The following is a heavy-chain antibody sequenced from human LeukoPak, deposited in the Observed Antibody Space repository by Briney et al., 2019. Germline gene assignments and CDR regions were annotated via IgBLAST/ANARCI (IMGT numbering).Heavy chain of an antibody. CDR3: ARIDSRGEGVG. Sequence: ASVKVSCKASGYTFTSYGISWVRQAPGQGLEWMGIINPSGGSTSYAQKFQGRVTMTRDMSTSTVYMELSSLRSEDTAVYYCARIDSRGEGVGWGQGTMVTVSS. J-gene: IGHJ3*01. CDR1: GYTFTSYG. D-gene: IGHD3-22*01. CDR2: INPSGGST. V-gene: IGHV1-46*01.